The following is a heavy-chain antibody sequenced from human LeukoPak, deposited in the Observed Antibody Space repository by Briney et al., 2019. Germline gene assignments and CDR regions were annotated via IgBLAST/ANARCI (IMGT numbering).Heavy chain of an antibody. J-gene: IGHJ4*02. CDR3: ARGERDDYSKNFDY. V-gene: IGHV1-8*03. D-gene: IGHD4-11*01. CDR1: GYTFTSYD. Sequence: ASVKVSCKASGYTFTSYDINWVRQATGQGLEWIGWMNPNSGNTGYAQKFQGRVTITRNTSMSTAYMELSSLRSEDTAVYYCARGERDDYSKNFDYWGQGTLVTVSS. CDR2: MNPNSGNT.